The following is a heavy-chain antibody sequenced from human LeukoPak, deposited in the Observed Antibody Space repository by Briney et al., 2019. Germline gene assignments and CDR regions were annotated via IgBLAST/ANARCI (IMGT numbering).Heavy chain of an antibody. CDR3: ARVVYSGYDFRGAMDV. CDR1: GGSFSGYY. V-gene: IGHV4-34*01. Sequence: MSSETLSLTCAVYGGSFSGYYWSWIRQPPGKGLEWIGEINHSGSTNYNPSLKSRVTISVDTSKNQFSLKLSSVTAADTAVYYCARVVYSGYDFRGAMDVWGKGTTVTVSS. J-gene: IGHJ6*03. CDR2: INHSGST. D-gene: IGHD5-12*01.